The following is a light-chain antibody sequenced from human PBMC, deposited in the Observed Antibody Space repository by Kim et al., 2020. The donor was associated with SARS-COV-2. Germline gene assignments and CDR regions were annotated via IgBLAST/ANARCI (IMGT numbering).Light chain of an antibody. CDR1: SLGSDY. Sequence: LGQTVRITCQGDSLGSDYASWYQQKPGQAPVLVIYGKNNRPSGIPDRFSGSSSGNTASLTITGAQAEDEADYYCNSRDSSGNHVVFGGGTQLTVL. CDR2: GKN. CDR3: NSRDSSGNHVV. V-gene: IGLV3-19*01. J-gene: IGLJ2*01.